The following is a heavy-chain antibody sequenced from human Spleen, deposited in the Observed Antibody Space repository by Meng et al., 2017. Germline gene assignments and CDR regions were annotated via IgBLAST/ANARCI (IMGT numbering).Heavy chain of an antibody. CDR2: INAVFGTT. Sequence: VQLVQSGAEVMKPGASVKVSCKALGGIFSNYVIGWVRQAPGQGLEWMGGINAVFGTTNYAQKFHNRVTITSDESTSTVCMELTRLTSEDTAVYFCARKAGNCISTTCYSLDYWGQGTLVTVSS. J-gene: IGHJ4*02. D-gene: IGHD2-2*01. V-gene: IGHV1-69*05. CDR1: GGIFSNYV. CDR3: ARKAGNCISTTCYSLDY.